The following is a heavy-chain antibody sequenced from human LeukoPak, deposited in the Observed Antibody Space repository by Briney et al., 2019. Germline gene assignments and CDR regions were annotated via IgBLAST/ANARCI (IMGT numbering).Heavy chain of an antibody. J-gene: IGHJ4*02. V-gene: IGHV4-30-4*08. D-gene: IGHD3-3*01. CDR3: ARSRITIFGVVPYYFEY. CDR2: IYSGST. CDR1: GGSISSGDYY. Sequence: PSETLSLTCTVSGGSISSGDYYWSWIRQPPGTGLEWIGYIYSGSTYYNPSLKSRVTISVDTSKNQFSVKLSSVTAADTDVYYCARSRITIFGVVPYYFEYWGQGTLVTVSS.